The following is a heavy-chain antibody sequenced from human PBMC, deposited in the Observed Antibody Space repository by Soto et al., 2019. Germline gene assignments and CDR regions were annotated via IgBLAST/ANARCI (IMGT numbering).Heavy chain of an antibody. CDR2: IDGTAATT. V-gene: IGHV3-74*01. J-gene: IGHJ4*02. D-gene: IGHD1-26*01. CDR1: GFTFNNKW. Sequence: GQSLKISCTASGFTFNNKWMHWVRQAPGKGLVWLSRIDGTAATTNYADSVKGRFTISRDNAKNIVFLHVYGLTDEDTAVYYCARGGAMGVDYWGQGTLVTVSS. CDR3: ARGGAMGVDY.